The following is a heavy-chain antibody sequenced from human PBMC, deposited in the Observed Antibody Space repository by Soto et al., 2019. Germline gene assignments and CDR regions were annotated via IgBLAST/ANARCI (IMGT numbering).Heavy chain of an antibody. CDR1: GYTFTSYG. CDR2: MNPNSGNT. J-gene: IGHJ4*02. Sequence: ASVKVSCKASGYTFTSYGINWVRQATGQGLEWMGWMNPNSGNTGYAQKFQGRVTMTRNTSISTAYMELSSLRSEDTAVYYCARGDSSDQNFDYWGQGTLVTVSS. V-gene: IGHV1-8*01. D-gene: IGHD3-22*01. CDR3: ARGDSSDQNFDY.